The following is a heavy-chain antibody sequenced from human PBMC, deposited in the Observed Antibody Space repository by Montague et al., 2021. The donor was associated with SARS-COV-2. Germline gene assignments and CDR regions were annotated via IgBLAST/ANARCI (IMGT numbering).Heavy chain of an antibody. Sequence: SLRLSCAASGFTFSSYGMHWVRQAPGKGLEWVAVIWYDGSNKYYADSVEGRFTISRDNSKNTLYLQMNSLRAEGTAVYYCAREYDILTGYYFDCWGQGILVTVSS. CDR1: GFTFSSYG. V-gene: IGHV3-33*01. CDR2: IWYDGSNK. CDR3: AREYDILTGYYFDC. D-gene: IGHD3-9*01. J-gene: IGHJ4*02.